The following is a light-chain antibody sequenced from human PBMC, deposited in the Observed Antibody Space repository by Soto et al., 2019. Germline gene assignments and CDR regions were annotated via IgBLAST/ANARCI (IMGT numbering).Light chain of an antibody. CDR2: DAS. Sequence: EIVLTHSPATLSLSGVERATLSCRASQSVSSYLTWYQQKPGQAPRLLIYDASNRATGIPARFSGSGSGTDFTLTINSLEPEDFAVYYCQQRSNWPITFGQGTLLEI. J-gene: IGKJ5*01. CDR3: QQRSNWPIT. V-gene: IGKV3-11*01. CDR1: QSVSSY.